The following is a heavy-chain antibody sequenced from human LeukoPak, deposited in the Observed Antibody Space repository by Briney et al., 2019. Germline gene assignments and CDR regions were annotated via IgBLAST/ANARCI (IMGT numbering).Heavy chain of an antibody. Sequence: GGSLRLSCAASGFTFSSYAMHWVRQAPGKGLLWVAHVNSDGSNTAYGDSVKGRFTISRDNAKSTLYLQMNSLKSEDTAVYYCARGDPLGNYWGQGTLVTVSS. V-gene: IGHV3-74*01. D-gene: IGHD7-27*01. CDR2: VNSDGSNT. CDR3: ARGDPLGNY. J-gene: IGHJ4*02. CDR1: GFTFSSYA.